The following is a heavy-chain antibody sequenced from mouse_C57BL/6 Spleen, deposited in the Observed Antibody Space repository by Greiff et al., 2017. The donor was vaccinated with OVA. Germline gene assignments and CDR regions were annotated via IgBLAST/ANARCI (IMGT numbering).Heavy chain of an antibody. CDR3: ARNDGYSDYYAMDY. Sequence: VQLQQPGAELVKPGASVKLSCKASGYTFTSYWMQWVKQRPGQGLEWIGEIDPSDSYTNYNQKFKGKATLTVDTSSSTAYMQLSSLTSEDSAVYYCARNDGYSDYYAMDYWGQGTSVTVSS. CDR1: GYTFTSYW. V-gene: IGHV1-50*01. CDR2: IDPSDSYT. D-gene: IGHD2-3*01. J-gene: IGHJ4*01.